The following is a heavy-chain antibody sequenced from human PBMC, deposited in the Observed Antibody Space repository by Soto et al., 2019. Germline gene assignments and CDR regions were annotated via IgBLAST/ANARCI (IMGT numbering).Heavy chain of an antibody. V-gene: IGHV4-39*01. CDR1: DESIGRSNYF. CDR2: IFYSGNT. CDR3: ARPLYCGYSSGSFGY. J-gene: IGHJ4*02. Sequence: QLQLQESGPGLVKPSETLSLTCTVSDESIGRSNYFWGWIRQPPGKGLEWLGNIFYSGNTNSNLSLKSRVTISLVSSNHHFTLRVRSATAADTAVYYCARPLYCGYSSGSFGYWGPAALVSVSS. D-gene: IGHD6-19*01.